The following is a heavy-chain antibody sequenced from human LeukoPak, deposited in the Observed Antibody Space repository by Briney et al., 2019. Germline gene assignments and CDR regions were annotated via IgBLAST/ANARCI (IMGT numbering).Heavy chain of an antibody. CDR3: ARGDYGGNSGRLDY. CDR2: ISAYNGNT. J-gene: IGHJ4*02. D-gene: IGHD4-23*01. CDR1: GYTFTSYG. Sequence: ASVKVSCNASGYTFTSYGISWVRQAPGQGLEWMGWISAYNGNTNYAQKLQGRVTMTTDASTSTAYMELRSLRSDGTAVYYCARGDYGGNSGRLDYWGQGTLVTVSS. V-gene: IGHV1-18*01.